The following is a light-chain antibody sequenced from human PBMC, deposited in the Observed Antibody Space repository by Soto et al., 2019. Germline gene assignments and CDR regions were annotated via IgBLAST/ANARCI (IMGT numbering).Light chain of an antibody. J-gene: IGKJ4*01. CDR2: AAS. V-gene: IGKV1-33*01. CDR1: QSISIY. CDR3: QQYDNLPLT. Sequence: DIQMTQSPSSLSASVGDRVTITCRASQSISIYLNWYQQKPGKAPKFLIYAASNLETGVPSRFSGSGSGTDFTFTISSLQPEDIATYYCQQYDNLPLTLGGGTKVDIK.